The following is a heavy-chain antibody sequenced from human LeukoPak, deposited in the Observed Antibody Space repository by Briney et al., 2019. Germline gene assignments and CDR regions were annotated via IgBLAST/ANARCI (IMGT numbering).Heavy chain of an antibody. CDR1: GGSISSYY. Sequence: SETLSLTCAVSGGSISSYYWNWIRQPPGRGLEWIGYMYYSGSPNYNPSLKSRVTISVDTPKNQFSLRLSSVTASDTAVYYCARGRTLGYSFDYWGQGTLVTVSS. CDR3: ARGRTLGYSFDY. CDR2: MYYSGSP. V-gene: IGHV4-59*12. D-gene: IGHD3-16*01. J-gene: IGHJ4*02.